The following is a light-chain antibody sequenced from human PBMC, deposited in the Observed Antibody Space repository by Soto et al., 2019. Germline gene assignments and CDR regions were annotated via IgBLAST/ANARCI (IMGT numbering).Light chain of an antibody. J-gene: IGKJ1*01. CDR3: QQYNNWPRT. Sequence: EIVMTQSPATLSVSPGERATLSCRASQSVGGNLAWYQQKPGQAPRLLIYGASTRATGIPARFSGSGSGTEFTLTISSLQSEDFAVYYCQQYNNWPRTFGQGTKVENK. CDR1: QSVGGN. V-gene: IGKV3-15*01. CDR2: GAS.